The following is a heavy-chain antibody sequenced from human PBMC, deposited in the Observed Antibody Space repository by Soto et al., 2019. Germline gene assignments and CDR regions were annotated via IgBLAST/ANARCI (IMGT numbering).Heavy chain of an antibody. CDR2: ISSSSSTI. Sequence: GGSLGLSCAASGFTFSSYSMNWVRQAPGKGLEWVSYISSSSSTIYYADSVKGRFTISRDNAKNSLYLQMNSLRAEDTAVYYCARVGSYSSQTPGGYWGQGTLVTVSS. CDR3: ARVGSYSSQTPGGY. J-gene: IGHJ4*02. V-gene: IGHV3-48*01. D-gene: IGHD6-13*01. CDR1: GFTFSSYS.